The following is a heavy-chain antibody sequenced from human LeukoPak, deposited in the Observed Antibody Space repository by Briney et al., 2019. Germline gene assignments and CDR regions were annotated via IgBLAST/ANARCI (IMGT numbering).Heavy chain of an antibody. CDR1: GFTFSSYA. J-gene: IGHJ4*02. D-gene: IGHD3-22*01. Sequence: GGSLRLSCAASGFTFSSYAMSWVRQAPGKGLEWVSAISGSGGSTYYADSVKGRFTISRDNSKNTLYLQMNSLRAEDTAVYYCAKESPATMIVGVKIIHRYFDYWGQGTLVTVSS. V-gene: IGHV3-23*01. CDR3: AKESPATMIVGVKIIHRYFDY. CDR2: ISGSGGST.